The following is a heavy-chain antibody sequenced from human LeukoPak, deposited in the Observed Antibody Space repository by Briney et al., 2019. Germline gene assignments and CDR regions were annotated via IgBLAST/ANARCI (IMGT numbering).Heavy chain of an antibody. V-gene: IGHV7-4-1*02. Sequence: ASVKVSCKASGYTFTSYAMNWVRQAPGQGLEWMGWINTNTGNPTYAQGFTGRFVFSLDTSVSTAYLQISSLKAEDTAVYYCARDRDGAMTIAFDIWGQGTMVTVSS. CDR3: ARDRDGAMTIAFDI. CDR1: GYTFTSYA. CDR2: INTNTGNP. J-gene: IGHJ3*02. D-gene: IGHD1-26*01.